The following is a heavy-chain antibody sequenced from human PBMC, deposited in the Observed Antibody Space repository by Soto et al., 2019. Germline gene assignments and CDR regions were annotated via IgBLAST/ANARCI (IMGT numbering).Heavy chain of an antibody. CDR3: ARQIYDSDTGPNFQYYFDS. CDR2: IDPSDSQT. D-gene: IGHD3-22*01. J-gene: IGHJ4*02. Sequence: GESLNISGNGSGYSFAGYWITWVRQKPGKGLEWMGRIDPSDSQTYYSPSFRGHVTISVTKSITTVFLQWSSLRASDTAMYYCARQIYDSDTGPNFQYYFDSWGQGTPVTVSS. CDR1: GYSFAGYW. V-gene: IGHV5-10-1*01.